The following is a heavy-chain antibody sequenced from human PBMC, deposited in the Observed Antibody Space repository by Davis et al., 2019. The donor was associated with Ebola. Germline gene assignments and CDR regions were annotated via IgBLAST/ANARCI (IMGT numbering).Heavy chain of an antibody. CDR3: ARDRDGEGNWYFDL. CDR2: ISYHGRER. D-gene: IGHD4-17*01. V-gene: IGHV3-30*04. J-gene: IGHJ2*01. Sequence: GESLKISCAASGFTFGTYAMHWVRQAPGKGLEWVAVISYHGRERYYADSVKGRFTISRDNSKNTLYLEVNSLRSEDTAFYYCARDRDGEGNWYFDLWGRGTLVTVSS. CDR1: GFTFGTYA.